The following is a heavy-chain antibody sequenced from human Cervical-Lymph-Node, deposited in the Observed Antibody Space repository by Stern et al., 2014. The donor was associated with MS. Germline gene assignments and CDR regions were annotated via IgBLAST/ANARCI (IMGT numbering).Heavy chain of an antibody. CDR1: GFSSNAGMG. CDR3: ARIVVGPTSKFDY. D-gene: IGHD1-26*01. Sequence: QVTLQESGPVLVKPTETLTLTCTVSGFSSNAGMGVSWIRQPPGTALEWLAHIFSSDEKSCSPSLRSRLTISKDTSKSQVVLTMTNMDPVDTATYYCARIVVGPTSKFDYWGQGTLVTVSS. V-gene: IGHV2-26*01. CDR2: IFSSDEK. J-gene: IGHJ4*02.